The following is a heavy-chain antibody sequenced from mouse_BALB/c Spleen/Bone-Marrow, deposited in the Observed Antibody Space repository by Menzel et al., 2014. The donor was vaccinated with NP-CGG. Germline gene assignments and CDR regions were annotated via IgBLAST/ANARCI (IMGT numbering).Heavy chain of an antibody. CDR2: ISSVGSYT. CDR1: GFTFSDYG. V-gene: IGHV5-6*01. Sequence: EVMLVESGGDLVKPGGSLKLSCAAPGFTFSDYGMSWVRQTPDKRLEWVATISSVGSYTYYPDSVKGRFTISRDNAKNTLFLQMSSLKSEDTAMYYCARQGTGTGSYYFDYWGQGTTLTVSS. J-gene: IGHJ2*01. D-gene: IGHD4-1*01. CDR3: ARQGTGTGSYYFDY.